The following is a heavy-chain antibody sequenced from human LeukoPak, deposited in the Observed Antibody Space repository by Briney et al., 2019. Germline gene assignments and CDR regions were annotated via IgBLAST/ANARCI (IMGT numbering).Heavy chain of an antibody. Sequence: GGSLRLSCAASGFTFSTYWMHWVRQAPGKGLVWVARIKGDGSSTIYADSVKGRFTISRDNSKNTLYLQTSSLRAEDTAVYYCARASTTVPNLLDHWGRGTLVTASS. J-gene: IGHJ4*02. CDR3: ARASTTVPNLLDH. CDR1: GFTFSTYW. CDR2: IKGDGSST. D-gene: IGHD4-17*01. V-gene: IGHV3-74*01.